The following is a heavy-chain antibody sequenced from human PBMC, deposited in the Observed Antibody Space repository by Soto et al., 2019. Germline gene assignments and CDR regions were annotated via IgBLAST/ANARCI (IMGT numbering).Heavy chain of an antibody. CDR3: ARESSYCSSTSCYVFYYGMDV. CDR2: ISSSSSYI. CDR1: GFTFSSYS. V-gene: IGHV3-21*01. Sequence: EVQLVESGGGLVKPGGSLRLSCAASGFTFSSYSMNWVRQAPGKGLEWVSSISSSSSYIYYADSVKGRFTISRDNAKNSLYLQMNSLRAEDTAVYYCARESSYCSSTSCYVFYYGMDVWGQGTTVTVSS. J-gene: IGHJ6*02. D-gene: IGHD2-2*01.